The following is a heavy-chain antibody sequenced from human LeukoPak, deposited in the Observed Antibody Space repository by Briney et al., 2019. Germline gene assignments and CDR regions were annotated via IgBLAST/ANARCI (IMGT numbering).Heavy chain of an antibody. J-gene: IGHJ4*02. D-gene: IGHD2-2*01. Sequence: GASVKVSCKASGYTFTSYGISWVRQAPGQGLERMGWISAYNGNTNYAQKLQGRVTMTTDTSTSTAYMELRSLRSDDTAVYYCARGIYCSSTSCYNGYFDYWGQGTLVTVSS. CDR2: ISAYNGNT. CDR1: GYTFTSYG. CDR3: ARGIYCSSTSCYNGYFDY. V-gene: IGHV1-18*01.